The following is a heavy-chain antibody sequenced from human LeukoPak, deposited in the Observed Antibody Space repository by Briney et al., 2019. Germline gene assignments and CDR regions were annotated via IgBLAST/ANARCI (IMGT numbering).Heavy chain of an antibody. Sequence: PSETLSLTCTDSGGSTSSNNWSWIRQPARKGLEWIGRIYTSGGTNYNPSTTSRVTMSVDTSKNQFSLKLSSVTAADTAVYYCARDEDIVVVPAAKGGDNWFDPWGQGTLVTVSS. J-gene: IGHJ5*02. CDR3: ARDEDIVVVPAAKGGDNWFDP. D-gene: IGHD2-2*01. CDR2: IYTSGGT. CDR1: GGSTSSNN. V-gene: IGHV4-4*07.